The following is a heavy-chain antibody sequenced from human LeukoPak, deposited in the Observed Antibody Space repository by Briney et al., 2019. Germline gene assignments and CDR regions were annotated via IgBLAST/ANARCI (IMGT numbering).Heavy chain of an antibody. CDR3: ARSTTYYYDSSGYYRPEEWFDP. V-gene: IGHV1-69*05. J-gene: IGHJ5*02. Sequence: SVKVSCKASGYTFTSYGISWVRQAPGQGLEWMGGIIPIFGTANYAQKFQGRVTITTDESTSTAYMELSSLRSEDTAVYYCARSTTYYYDSSGYYRPEEWFDPWGQGTLATVSS. CDR1: GYTFTSYG. D-gene: IGHD3-22*01. CDR2: IIPIFGTA.